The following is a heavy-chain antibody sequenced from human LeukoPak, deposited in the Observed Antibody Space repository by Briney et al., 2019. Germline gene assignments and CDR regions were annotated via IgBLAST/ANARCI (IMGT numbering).Heavy chain of an antibody. D-gene: IGHD3-10*01. CDR3: ARDQNYYGSGSYAPYYYYGMDV. J-gene: IGHJ6*04. V-gene: IGHV3-74*01. Sequence: GGSLRLSCAASGFTFSSYWMHWVRQAPGKGLVWVSRINSDGSSTSYEDSVKGRFTISRDNAKNTLYLQMNSLRAEDTAVYYCARDQNYYGSGSYAPYYYYGMDVWGKGTTVTVSS. CDR1: GFTFSSYW. CDR2: INSDGSST.